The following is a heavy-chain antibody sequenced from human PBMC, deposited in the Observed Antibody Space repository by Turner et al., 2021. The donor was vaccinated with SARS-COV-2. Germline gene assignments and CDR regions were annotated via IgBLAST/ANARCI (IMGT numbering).Heavy chain of an antibody. CDR1: GYSLTDSF. Sequence: VQLVQSGAEVKKPGATVKISCKISGYSLTDSFIHWVQQAPGQGLEWMGGIIPILGIANYAQKFQGRVTITADKSTSTAYMELSSLRSEDTAVYYCARIEAYDSSGYYSDYWGQGTLVTVSS. CDR2: IIPILGIA. V-gene: IGHV1-69*10. J-gene: IGHJ4*02. CDR3: ARIEAYDSSGYYSDY. D-gene: IGHD3-22*01.